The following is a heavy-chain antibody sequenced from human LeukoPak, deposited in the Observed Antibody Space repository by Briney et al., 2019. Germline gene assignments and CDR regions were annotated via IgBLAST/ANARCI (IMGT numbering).Heavy chain of an antibody. D-gene: IGHD4-17*01. Sequence: PGGSLRLSCAASGFTFSSYGMHWVRQAPGKGLEWVAVISYDGSNKYYADSVKGRFTISRDNSKNTLYLQMNSLRAEDTAVYYCAKDYGDSSFDPRGQGTLVTVSS. J-gene: IGHJ5*02. CDR3: AKDYGDSSFDP. CDR1: GFTFSSYG. V-gene: IGHV3-30*18. CDR2: ISYDGSNK.